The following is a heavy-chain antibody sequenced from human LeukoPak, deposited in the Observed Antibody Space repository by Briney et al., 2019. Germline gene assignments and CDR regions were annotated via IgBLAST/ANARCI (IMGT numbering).Heavy chain of an antibody. J-gene: IGHJ4*02. Sequence: SETLSLTCTVSGGSISSHYWSWIRQPPGKGLEWSGYIYYSGSTNYNPSLKSRVTISVDTSKNQFSLTLSSVTAADTAVYYCARAGVGATTLDYWGQGTLGTVSS. V-gene: IGHV4-59*11. D-gene: IGHD1-26*01. CDR2: IYYSGST. CDR1: GGSISSHY. CDR3: ARAGVGATTLDY.